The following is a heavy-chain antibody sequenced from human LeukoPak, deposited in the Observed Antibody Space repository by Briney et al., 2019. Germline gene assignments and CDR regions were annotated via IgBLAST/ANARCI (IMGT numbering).Heavy chain of an antibody. CDR3: ARSNSGYYYDYYMDV. CDR2: IYSSGSS. D-gene: IGHD3-10*01. CDR1: AGSISSYY. Sequence: SETLSLTCTVSAGSISSYYWSWIRQPAGKGLEWIGRIYSSGSSNFNPSLKSRVTMSVDTSKNQVSLKLTSVTAADTAVYYCARSNSGYYYDYYMDVWGKGTTVTVSS. V-gene: IGHV4-4*07. J-gene: IGHJ6*03.